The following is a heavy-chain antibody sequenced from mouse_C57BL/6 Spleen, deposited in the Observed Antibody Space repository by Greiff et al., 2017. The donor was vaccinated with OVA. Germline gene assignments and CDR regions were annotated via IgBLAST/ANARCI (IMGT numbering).Heavy chain of an antibody. D-gene: IGHD4-1*02. J-gene: IGHJ2*01. Sequence: VQGVESGAELVRPGASVKLSCKASGYTFTDYYINWVKQRPGQGLEWIARIYPGSGNTYYNEKFKGKATLTAEKSSSTAYMQLSSLTSEDSAVYFCARESQLGRFDYWGQGTTLTVSS. CDR3: ARESQLGRFDY. CDR1: GYTFTDYY. CDR2: IYPGSGNT. V-gene: IGHV1-76*01.